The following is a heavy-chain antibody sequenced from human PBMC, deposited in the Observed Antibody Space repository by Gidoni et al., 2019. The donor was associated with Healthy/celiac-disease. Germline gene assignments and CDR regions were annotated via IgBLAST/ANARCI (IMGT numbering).Heavy chain of an antibody. Sequence: QVQLVQSGAAVKKPGASVKVSCKASGSTFTGTYLHCVRQAPGQGCEWMGWINHNSGGTNYAQKVQGRVTMTRYTSISTAYMELSRLRSDDTAVYYCARDLYCSSTSCYFSYYYYGMDVWGQGTTVTVSS. CDR3: ARDLYCSSTSCYFSYYYYGMDV. CDR2: INHNSGGT. J-gene: IGHJ6*02. CDR1: GSTFTGTY. D-gene: IGHD2-2*01. V-gene: IGHV1-2*02.